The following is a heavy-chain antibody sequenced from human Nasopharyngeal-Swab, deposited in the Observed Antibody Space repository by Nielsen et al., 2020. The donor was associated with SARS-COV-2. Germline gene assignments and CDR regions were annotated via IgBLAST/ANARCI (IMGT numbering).Heavy chain of an antibody. V-gene: IGHV1-46*01. CDR3: ARRGRCSGSSCDMDV. J-gene: IGHJ6*02. CDR1: GYIFTDYY. CDR2: INPGSGGT. Sequence: ASVKVSCKASGYIFTDYYIHWVRQAPGQGLEWMGMINPGSGGTTYAQKFQGRVTMTRDTSTSTVFMDLSSLRSEDTAVYYCARRGRCSGSSCDMDVWGQGTTVTVSS. D-gene: IGHD2-2*01.